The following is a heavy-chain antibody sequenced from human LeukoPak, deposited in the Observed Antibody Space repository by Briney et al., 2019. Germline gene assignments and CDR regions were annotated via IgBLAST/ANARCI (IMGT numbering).Heavy chain of an antibody. Sequence: ASVKVSCKASGYTFTGYYMHWVRQAPGQGLEWMGWINPNSGGTNYAQKFQGRVTMTRDTSISTAYMELSRLRSDDTAVYYCARDFEGLRFLEWSNWGQGTLVTVSS. V-gene: IGHV1-2*02. J-gene: IGHJ4*02. CDR3: ARDFEGLRFLEWSN. D-gene: IGHD3-3*01. CDR1: GYTFTGYY. CDR2: INPNSGGT.